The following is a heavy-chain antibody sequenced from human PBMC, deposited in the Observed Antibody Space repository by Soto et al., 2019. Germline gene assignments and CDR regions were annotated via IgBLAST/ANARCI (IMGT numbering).Heavy chain of an antibody. Sequence: SQTLSLTCAVSGGSISSGGYFRSWIRQPPGRGLEWIGYIYHSGSTYYNPTLKSRVTISVDRSKNQFSLKLSSVTAADTAVYYCGREGALLYGGNSDYYYTMDARGQGTTVT. J-gene: IGHJ6*02. CDR3: GREGALLYGGNSDYYYTMDA. D-gene: IGHD4-17*01. CDR1: GGSISSGGYF. CDR2: IYHSGST. V-gene: IGHV4-30-2*01.